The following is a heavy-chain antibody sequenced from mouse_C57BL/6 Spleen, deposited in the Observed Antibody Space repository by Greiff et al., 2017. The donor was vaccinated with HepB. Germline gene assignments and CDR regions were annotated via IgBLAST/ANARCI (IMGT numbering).Heavy chain of an antibody. D-gene: IGHD2-1*01. Sequence: VQLQQSGPELVKPGASVKISCKASGYSFTGYYMNWVKQSPEKSLEWIGEINPSTGGTTYNQKFKAKATLTVDKSSSTAYMQLKSLTSDDSAVYYCAKGDYGNYEGFAYWGQGTLVTVSA. CDR1: GYSFTGYY. CDR2: INPSTGGT. CDR3: AKGDYGNYEGFAY. J-gene: IGHJ3*01. V-gene: IGHV1-42*01.